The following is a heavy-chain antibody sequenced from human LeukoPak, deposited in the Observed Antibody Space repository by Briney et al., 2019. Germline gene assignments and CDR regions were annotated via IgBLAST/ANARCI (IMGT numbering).Heavy chain of an antibody. D-gene: IGHD3-16*01. Sequence: SETLSLTCTVYGGAISSYYWSWIRQPPGKGLEWIGYIYYSGSTNYNPSLKSRVTISVDTSKNQFSLKLSSVTAADTAVYYCARHNPWAPLTWGQGTLVTVSS. CDR1: GGAISSYY. J-gene: IGHJ5*02. CDR2: IYYSGST. CDR3: ARHNPWAPLT. V-gene: IGHV4-59*08.